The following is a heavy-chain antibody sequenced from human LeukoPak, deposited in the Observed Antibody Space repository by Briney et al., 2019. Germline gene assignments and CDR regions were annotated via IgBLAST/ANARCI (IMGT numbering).Heavy chain of an antibody. CDR3: AKVYDSSGYYLSDAFDI. Sequence: GGSLRLSCAASGFTFSSYAMSWVRQAPSKGLGWVSAISSSGSSTYYADSVKGRFTISRDNSKNTLYLQMNSLRAEDTAVYYCAKVYDSSGYYLSDAFDIWGQGTMVTISS. V-gene: IGHV3-23*01. D-gene: IGHD3-22*01. CDR1: GFTFSSYA. CDR2: ISSSGSST. J-gene: IGHJ3*02.